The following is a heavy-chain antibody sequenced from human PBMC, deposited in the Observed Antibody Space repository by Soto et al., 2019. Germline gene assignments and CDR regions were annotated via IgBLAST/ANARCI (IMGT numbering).Heavy chain of an antibody. CDR1: GFTFSSYA. CDR2: ISYDGSNK. V-gene: IGHV3-30-3*01. Sequence: GGSLRLSCAASGFTFSSYAMHWVRQAPGKGLEWVAVISYDGSNKYYADSVKGRFTISRDNSKNTLYLQMNSLRAEDTAVYYCARARKGGVTMVRGNKYGMDVWGQGTTVTVSS. CDR3: ARARKGGVTMVRGNKYGMDV. J-gene: IGHJ6*02. D-gene: IGHD3-10*01.